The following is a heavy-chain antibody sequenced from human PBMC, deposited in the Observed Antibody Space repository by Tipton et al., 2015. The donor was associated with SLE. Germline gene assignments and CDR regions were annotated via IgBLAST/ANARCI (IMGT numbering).Heavy chain of an antibody. CDR1: GGSFSGYY. CDR3: ARVLMGFGEPRAPTRGYYYYMDV. CDR2: INHSGST. D-gene: IGHD3-10*01. J-gene: IGHJ6*03. V-gene: IGHV4-34*01. Sequence: TLSLTCAVYGGSFSGYYWSWIRQPPGKGLEWIGEINHSGSTNYNPSLKSRLTISVDTSKNQFSLRLRSVTAADTAVYYCARVLMGFGEPRAPTRGYYYYMDVWGKGTTVTVSS.